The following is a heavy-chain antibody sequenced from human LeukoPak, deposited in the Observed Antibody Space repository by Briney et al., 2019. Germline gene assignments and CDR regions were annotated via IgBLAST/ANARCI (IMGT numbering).Heavy chain of an antibody. J-gene: IGHJ4*02. CDR2: INPNSGGT. D-gene: IGHD6-6*01. Sequence: ASVKVSCKASGYTFTGYYMHWVRQAPGQGLEWMGWINPNSGGTNYAQKFQGRVTMTRDTSISTAYMELSRLRSDDTAVYYCARVRGIAARPSLTHFDYWGQGTLVTVSS. V-gene: IGHV1-2*02. CDR1: GYTFTGYY. CDR3: ARVRGIAARPSLTHFDY.